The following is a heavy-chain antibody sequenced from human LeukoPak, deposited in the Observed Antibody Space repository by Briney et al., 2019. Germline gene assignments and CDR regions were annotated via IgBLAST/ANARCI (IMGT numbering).Heavy chain of an antibody. CDR1: GYTFTSYY. J-gene: IGHJ5*02. D-gene: IGHD3-10*01. V-gene: IGHV1-46*01. Sequence: ASVKVSCKASGYTFTSYYMHWVRQAPGQGLEWMGIINPSGGSTSYAQKFQGGVTMTRDMSTSTVYMELSSLRSEDTAVYYCATPLWRIGGFDPWGQGTLVTVSS. CDR2: INPSGGST. CDR3: ATPLWRIGGFDP.